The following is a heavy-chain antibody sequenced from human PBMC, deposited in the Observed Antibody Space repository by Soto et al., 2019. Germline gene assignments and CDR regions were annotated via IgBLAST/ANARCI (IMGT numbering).Heavy chain of an antibody. D-gene: IGHD3-3*01. V-gene: IGHV4-59*01. CDR3: ARDVSYYDFWSGYYSVWFDP. CDR1: GGSISSYY. Sequence: SETLSLTCTVSGGSISSYYWSWIRQPPGKGLEWIGYIYYSGSTNYNPSLKSRVTISVDTSKNQFSLKLSSVTAADTAVYYCARDVSYYDFWSGYYSVWFDPWGQGTLVTVSS. CDR2: IYYSGST. J-gene: IGHJ5*02.